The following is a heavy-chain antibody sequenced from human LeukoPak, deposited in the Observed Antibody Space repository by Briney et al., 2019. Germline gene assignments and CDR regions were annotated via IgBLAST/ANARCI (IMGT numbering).Heavy chain of an antibody. CDR3: ARVIAAAEDFDY. J-gene: IGHJ4*02. D-gene: IGHD6-13*01. Sequence: GGSLRLSCAASGFTFSSYLMHRVRQAPGKGLVWVSRINSDGSSTTYAGSVKGRFTISRDNAKNTLYLQMNSLRAEDTAVYYCARVIAAAEDFDYWGQGTLVTVSS. CDR2: INSDGSST. CDR1: GFTFSSYL. V-gene: IGHV3-74*01.